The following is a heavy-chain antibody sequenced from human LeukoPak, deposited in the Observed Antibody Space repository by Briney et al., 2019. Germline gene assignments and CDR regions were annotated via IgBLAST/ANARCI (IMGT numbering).Heavy chain of an antibody. CDR3: ARDLGVGAIGSFDY. CDR2: ISSSSSTI. J-gene: IGHJ4*02. Sequence: GGSLRLSCAASGFTFSSYSMNWVRQAPGKGLEWVSYISSSSSTIYYADSVKGRFTISRDNAKNSLYLQMNGLRAEDTAVYYCARDLGVGAIGSFDYWGQGTLVTVSS. CDR1: GFTFSSYS. D-gene: IGHD1-26*01. V-gene: IGHV3-48*04.